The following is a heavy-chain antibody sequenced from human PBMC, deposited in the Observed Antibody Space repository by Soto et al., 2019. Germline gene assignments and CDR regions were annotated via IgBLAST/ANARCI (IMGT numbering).Heavy chain of an antibody. CDR1: GGSMSSSNW. CDR2: THHSGRT. CDR3: ARAQATALDY. D-gene: IGHD1-26*01. V-gene: IGHV4-4*02. Sequence: SETLSLTCIVSGGSMSSSNWWNWVRQPPGKGLEWIGETHHSGRTNYNPSLKSRVIISVDESKNHFSLKLSSVTAADTAVYYCARAQATALDYWGQGTLDTVSS. J-gene: IGHJ4*02.